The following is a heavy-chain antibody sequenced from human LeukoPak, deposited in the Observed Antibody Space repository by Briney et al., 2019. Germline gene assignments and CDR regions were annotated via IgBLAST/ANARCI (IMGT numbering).Heavy chain of an antibody. CDR2: ISAYNGNT. V-gene: IGHV1-18*01. J-gene: IGHJ4*02. CDR3: ARDERDGYNLGYYFDY. D-gene: IGHD5-24*01. CDR1: GYTFTSYG. Sequence: ASVKVSCKASGYTFTSYGISWVRQAPGQGLEWMGWISAYNGNTNYAQKLQGRVTMSTDTSTSTAYMELSSLRSEDTAVYYCARDERDGYNLGYYFDYWGQGTLVTVSS.